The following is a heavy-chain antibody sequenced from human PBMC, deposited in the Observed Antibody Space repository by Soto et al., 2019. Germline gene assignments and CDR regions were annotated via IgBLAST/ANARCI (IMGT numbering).Heavy chain of an antibody. CDR2: TYYRSKWYN. J-gene: IGHJ6*02. CDR1: GDSVSSNSAA. V-gene: IGHV6-1*01. Sequence: SQTLSLTCAISGDSVSSNSAAWNWIRQSPSRGLEWLGRTYYRSKWYNDYAVSVKSRITINPDTSKNQFSLQRNSVTPGDTAVYYCAREVGAGTPQYYYCYGMDVWGQGTTVTVPS. CDR3: AREVGAGTPQYYYCYGMDV. D-gene: IGHD6-19*01.